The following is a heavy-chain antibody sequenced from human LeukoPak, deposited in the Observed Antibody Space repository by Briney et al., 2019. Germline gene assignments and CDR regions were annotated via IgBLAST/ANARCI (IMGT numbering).Heavy chain of an antibody. V-gene: IGHV4-59*01. CDR3: ARAPYGYSYFDY. CDR1: GGSISSYY. Sequence: PSETLSLTCTVSGGSISSYYWNWIRQPPGKGLEWIGYIYYRGSNDYNPSLKSRVTISVDTSQNQFSLKLNSVTAADSAVYYCARAPYGYSYFDYWGQGTLVTVSS. J-gene: IGHJ4*02. D-gene: IGHD5-18*01. CDR2: IYYRGSN.